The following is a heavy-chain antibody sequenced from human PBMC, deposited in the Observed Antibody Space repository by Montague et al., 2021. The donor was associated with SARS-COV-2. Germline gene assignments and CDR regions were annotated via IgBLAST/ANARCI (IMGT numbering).Heavy chain of an antibody. J-gene: IGHJ4*02. CDR1: GGSFSGYY. D-gene: IGHD3-22*01. V-gene: IGHV4-34*01. CDR2: INHSGST. Sequence: SETLSLTCAVYGGSFSGYYWSWIRQPPGKGLEWIGEINHSGSTKYNPSLKSRVTISVDTSKNQFSLKLSSVTVAGTAVYYCASGTKRVFTYDYDGSGYASDYWGQGTLVTVSS. CDR3: ASGTKRVFTYDYDGSGYASDY.